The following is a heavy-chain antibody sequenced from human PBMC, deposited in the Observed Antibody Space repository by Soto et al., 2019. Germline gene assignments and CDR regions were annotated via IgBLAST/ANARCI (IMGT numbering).Heavy chain of an antibody. D-gene: IGHD2-15*01. Sequence: EVQLLESGGDLVQPGGSLRLSCAASGFTFSSYAMNWVRQAPGKGLEWVSTISGSSGSTYYADSVKGRFTISRDNSKNTLYVQRKSLRAEDTAVYYCEKDPYWCGGSRYYTYWGQGTLVTVSS. V-gene: IGHV3-23*01. J-gene: IGHJ4*02. CDR1: GFTFSSYA. CDR3: EKDPYWCGGSRYYTY. CDR2: ISGSSGST.